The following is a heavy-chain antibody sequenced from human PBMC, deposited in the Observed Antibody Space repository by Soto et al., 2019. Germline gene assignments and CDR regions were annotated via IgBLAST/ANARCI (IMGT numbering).Heavy chain of an antibody. Sequence: ASETLSLTCTVSGGSIISYYWSWIRQPPGKGLEWIGYIYYSGSTNYNPSLKSRVTISVDTSKNQFSLKLNSMTAADTAVYYCARHNYGSGSTYFDYWGQGTLVTVS. CDR1: GGSIISYY. D-gene: IGHD3-10*01. V-gene: IGHV4-59*08. CDR3: ARHNYGSGSTYFDY. J-gene: IGHJ4*02. CDR2: IYYSGST.